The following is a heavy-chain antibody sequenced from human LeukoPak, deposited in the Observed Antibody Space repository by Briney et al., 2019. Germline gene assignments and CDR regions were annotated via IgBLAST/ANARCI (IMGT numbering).Heavy chain of an antibody. J-gene: IGHJ5*02. V-gene: IGHV3-33*01. D-gene: IGHD3-22*01. Sequence: PGRSLRLSCAASGFTFSSYGMHWVRQAPGKGLEWVAVIWYDGSNKYYAGSVKGRFTISRDNSKNTLYLQMNSLRAEDTAVYYCASQYYYDRDWFDPWGQGTLVTVSS. CDR1: GFTFSSYG. CDR3: ASQYYYDRDWFDP. CDR2: IWYDGSNK.